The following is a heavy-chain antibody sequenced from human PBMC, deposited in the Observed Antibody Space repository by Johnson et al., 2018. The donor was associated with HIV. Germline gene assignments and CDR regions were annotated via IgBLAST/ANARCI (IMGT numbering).Heavy chain of an antibody. CDR3: TTGDGSGSYGVGSNDAFDI. CDR1: GFAFSRFA. Sequence: QVQLVESGGGVVQSGRSLRLSCAASGFAFSRFAMHWVRQVPDKGLEWVAVISYDGSNKYYADSVEGRFTISRDNSKNTLYLQMNSLKTEDTAVYYCTTGDGSGSYGVGSNDAFDIWGQGTMVTVSS. D-gene: IGHD3-10*01. J-gene: IGHJ3*02. CDR2: ISYDGSNK. V-gene: IGHV3-30*04.